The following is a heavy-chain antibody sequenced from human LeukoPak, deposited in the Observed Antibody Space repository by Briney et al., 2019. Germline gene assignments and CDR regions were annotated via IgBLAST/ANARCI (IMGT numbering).Heavy chain of an antibody. Sequence: ASVKVSCKASGYTFTGYYMHWVRQAPGQGLEWMGWINPNSGGTNYAQKFQGRVTMTRDTSISTAYMELSRLRSDDTAVYYCARGRKTGYSSSWYYLGAFDTWGQGTMVTVSS. D-gene: IGHD6-13*01. CDR3: ARGRKTGYSSSWYYLGAFDT. J-gene: IGHJ3*02. CDR1: GYTFTGYY. V-gene: IGHV1-2*02. CDR2: INPNSGGT.